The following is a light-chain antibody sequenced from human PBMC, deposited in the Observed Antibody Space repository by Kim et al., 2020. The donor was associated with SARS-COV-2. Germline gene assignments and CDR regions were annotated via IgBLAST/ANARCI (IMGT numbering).Light chain of an antibody. CDR1: QSVSSN. CDR2: GAS. J-gene: IGKJ4*01. V-gene: IGKV3-15*01. Sequence: SPGERATHSCRASQSVSSNLAWYQQKPGQAPRLLIYGASTRATGIPARFSGSGSGTEFTLTISILQSEDFAVYYCQQYNNWPPLTFGGGTKVDIK. CDR3: QQYNNWPPLT.